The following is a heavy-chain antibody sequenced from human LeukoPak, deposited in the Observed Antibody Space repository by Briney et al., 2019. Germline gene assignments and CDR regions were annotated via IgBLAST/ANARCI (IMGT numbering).Heavy chain of an antibody. CDR1: GYTFTDYR. Sequence: GESLKISCQVSGYTFTDYRMAWVRQMPGKGLEWMGAIYPGDSNSEYSPSFQGQVTISADTSITTAYLQWSTVKASDTATYYCARLNRVRSGRYYYYYYMDVWGKGTTVTVSS. CDR2: IYPGDSNS. V-gene: IGHV5-51*01. CDR3: ARLNRVRSGRYYYYYYMDV. J-gene: IGHJ6*03. D-gene: IGHD3-16*01.